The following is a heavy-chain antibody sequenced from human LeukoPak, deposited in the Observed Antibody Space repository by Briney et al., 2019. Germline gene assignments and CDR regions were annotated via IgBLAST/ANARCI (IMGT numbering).Heavy chain of an antibody. CDR2: INPNSGGT. Sequence: ASVKVSCKASGYTFTGYYMHWVRQAPGQGLEWMGWINPNSGGTNYAQKFQGRVTMTRDTSISTAYTELSRLRSDDTAVYYCARVKSPSYGYSVFDYWGQGTLVTVSS. D-gene: IGHD5-18*01. J-gene: IGHJ4*02. CDR3: ARVKSPSYGYSVFDY. CDR1: GYTFTGYY. V-gene: IGHV1-2*02.